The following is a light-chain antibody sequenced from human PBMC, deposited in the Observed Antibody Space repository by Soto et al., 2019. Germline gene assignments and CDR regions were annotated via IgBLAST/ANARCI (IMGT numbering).Light chain of an antibody. J-gene: IGLJ1*01. CDR2: DVS. V-gene: IGLV2-14*03. Sequence: QSALTQPASVSGSPGQSITISCTGTSSDVGNYNYVSWHQHHPGKAPKLMINDVSNRPSGVFSRFSGSKSGNTASLTISGLQAEDEADYYCSSYTSSDTYVFGTGTKLTVL. CDR3: SSYTSSDTYV. CDR1: SSDVGNYNY.